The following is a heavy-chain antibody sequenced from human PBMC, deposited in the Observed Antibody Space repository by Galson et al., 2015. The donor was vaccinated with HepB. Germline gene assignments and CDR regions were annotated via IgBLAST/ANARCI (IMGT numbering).Heavy chain of an antibody. CDR3: ARGNGISGLFEYYYMDV. D-gene: IGHD6-19*01. V-gene: IGHV3-48*01. CDR1: GFTLSPYT. CDR2: ISSSSGLR. Sequence: SLRLSCAASGFTLSPYTMNWVLQAPGEGLEWVSSISSSSGLRYSADSVNGLFTISRDNATNSLYLQMNGLRAEDTVVYYCARGNGISGLFEYYYMDVWGKGTTVTASS. J-gene: IGHJ6*03.